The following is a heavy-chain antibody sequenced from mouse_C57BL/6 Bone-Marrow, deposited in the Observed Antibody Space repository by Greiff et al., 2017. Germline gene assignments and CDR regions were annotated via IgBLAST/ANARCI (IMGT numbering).Heavy chain of an antibody. J-gene: IGHJ3*01. CDR2: IYPGSGNT. CDR1: GYTFTDYY. Sequence: QVQLQQSGAELVRPGASVKLSCKASGYTFTDYYINWVKQRPGQGLEWIARIYPGSGNTYYNEKFKGKATLTAEKSSSTAYMQLSSLTSEDSAVYFCASPNWPFAYWGQGTLVTVSA. V-gene: IGHV1-76*01. CDR3: ASPNWPFAY. D-gene: IGHD4-1*01.